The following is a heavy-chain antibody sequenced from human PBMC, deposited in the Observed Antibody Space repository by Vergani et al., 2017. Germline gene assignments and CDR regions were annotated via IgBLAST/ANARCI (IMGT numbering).Heavy chain of an antibody. CDR2: IIPIFGTA. J-gene: IGHJ4*02. D-gene: IGHD3-22*01. CDR1: GYTFTGYY. Sequence: QVQLVQSGAEVKKPGASVKVSCKASGYTFTGYYMHWVRQAPGQGLEWMGRIIPIFGTANYAQKFQGRVTITADEYTSTAYMELSSLRSEDTAVYYCAYYYDSSGYYYEVGPFDYWGQGTLVTVSS. CDR3: AYYYDSSGYYYEVGPFDY. V-gene: IGHV1-69*18.